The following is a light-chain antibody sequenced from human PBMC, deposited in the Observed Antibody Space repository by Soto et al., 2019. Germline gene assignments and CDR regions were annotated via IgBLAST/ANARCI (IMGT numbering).Light chain of an antibody. CDR1: QSISTY. V-gene: IGKV1-5*01. CDR3: QQYKSYSPRT. CDR2: DAS. J-gene: IGKJ1*01. Sequence: QMTQSPSSLSASVGDTVTITCRASQSISTYLSWYQQKPGKAPKLLISDASRLESGVPSSFSGSGSGTEFTLTISSLQPDDFATYYCQQYKSYSPRTFGQGTKVDI.